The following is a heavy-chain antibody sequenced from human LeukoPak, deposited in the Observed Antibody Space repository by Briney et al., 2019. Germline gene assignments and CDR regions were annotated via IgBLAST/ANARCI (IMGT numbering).Heavy chain of an antibody. D-gene: IGHD4-17*01. CDR3: ARGDDYVGFDC. J-gene: IGHJ4*02. Sequence: PGGSLRLSCAASGFIFSAYTMHWVRQAPGKGLEYVSGIRSNGGSTYYANSVKGRFTISRDSSKNTLYLQMGSLRTVDMAVYYCARGDDYVGFDCWGQGTLVTVSS. CDR1: GFIFSAYT. V-gene: IGHV3-64*01. CDR2: IRSNGGST.